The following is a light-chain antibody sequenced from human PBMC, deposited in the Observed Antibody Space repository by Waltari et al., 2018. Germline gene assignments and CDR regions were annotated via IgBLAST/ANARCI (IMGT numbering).Light chain of an antibody. CDR1: QSVLYNSNNNNY. V-gene: IGKV4-1*01. CDR3: QQYYSTPYT. Sequence: DIVVTQSPGSLAVSLGERASDTSKHSQSVLYNSNNNNYLAWYQQKPGPPPKLLIHWASTRETGVPDRFSGSGSGTDFTLTISSLQAEDVAVYYCQQYYSTPYTFGQGTKLEIK. CDR2: WAS. J-gene: IGKJ2*01.